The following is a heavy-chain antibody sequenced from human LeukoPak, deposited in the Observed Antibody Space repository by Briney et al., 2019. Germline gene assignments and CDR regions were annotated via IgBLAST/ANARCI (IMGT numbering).Heavy chain of an antibody. CDR2: ISGSGGST. CDR3: AKDRYSYGRTEFDY. Sequence: GGSLRLSCEASGFTFSNYGMNWVRQAPGKGLEWVSAISGSGGSTYYADSVKGRFTISRDNSKNALYLQMNSLRAEDTAVYYCAKDRYSYGRTEFDYWGQGTLVTVSS. V-gene: IGHV3-23*01. J-gene: IGHJ4*02. CDR1: GFTFSNYG. D-gene: IGHD5-18*01.